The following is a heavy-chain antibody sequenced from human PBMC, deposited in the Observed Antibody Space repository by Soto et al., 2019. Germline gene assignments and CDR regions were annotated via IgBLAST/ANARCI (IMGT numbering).Heavy chain of an antibody. CDR3: AKVQPSITMIVVAYYYGMDV. Sequence: LRLSCAASGFTFSSYAMSWVRQAPGKGLEWVSAISGSGGSTYYADSVKGRFTISRDNSKNTLYLQMNSLRAEDTAVYYCAKVQPSITMIVVAYYYGMDVWGQGTTVTVSS. J-gene: IGHJ6*02. CDR2: ISGSGGST. V-gene: IGHV3-23*01. D-gene: IGHD3-22*01. CDR1: GFTFSSYA.